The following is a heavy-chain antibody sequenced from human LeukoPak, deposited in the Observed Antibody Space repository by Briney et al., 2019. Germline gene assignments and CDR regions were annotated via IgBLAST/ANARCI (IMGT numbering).Heavy chain of an antibody. CDR2: INAGNGNT. CDR3: ARDSFCSSTSCHRPPQAYYYYGMDV. J-gene: IGHJ6*02. Sequence: ASVKVSCKASGYTFTSYAMHWVRQAPGQRLEWMGWINAGNGNTKYSQKFQGRVTITRDTSVSTAYMELSSLRSEDTAVYYCARDSFCSSTSCHRPPQAYYYYGMDVWGQGTTVTVSS. D-gene: IGHD2-2*01. V-gene: IGHV1-3*01. CDR1: GYTFTSYA.